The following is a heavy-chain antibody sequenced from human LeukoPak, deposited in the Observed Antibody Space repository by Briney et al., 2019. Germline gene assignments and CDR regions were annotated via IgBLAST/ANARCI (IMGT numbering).Heavy chain of an antibody. J-gene: IGHJ4*02. CDR3: ARSPSPDLWRDY. CDR2: ISLYNGNT. CDR1: GYAFSTFA. Sequence: SVQLSCKASGYAFSTFAISWVRQAPGQGLEWMGGISLYNGNTNYAQKLQGRVSMTTDTSTSTAYMELRSLRSDDTAVYYCARSPSPDLWRDYWGQGTLVTVSS. D-gene: IGHD3-3*01. V-gene: IGHV1-18*01.